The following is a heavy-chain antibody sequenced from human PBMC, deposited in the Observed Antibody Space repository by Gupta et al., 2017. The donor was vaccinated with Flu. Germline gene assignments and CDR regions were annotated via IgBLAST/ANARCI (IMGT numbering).Heavy chain of an antibody. Sequence: QVQLVQSGAEVKKPGASVTVSCKASGYTFTSYGISWVRQAPGQGLEWMGWISAYNGNTNYAQKLQGRVTMTTDTSTSTAYMELRSLRSDDTAVYYCASSRHGFGELLGWFDPWGQGTLVTVSS. CDR1: GYTFTSYG. V-gene: IGHV1-18*01. CDR3: ASSRHGFGELLGWFDP. CDR2: ISAYNGNT. D-gene: IGHD3-10*01. J-gene: IGHJ5*02.